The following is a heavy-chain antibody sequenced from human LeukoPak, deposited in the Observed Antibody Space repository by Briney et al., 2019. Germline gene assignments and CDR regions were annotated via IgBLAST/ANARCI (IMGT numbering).Heavy chain of an antibody. D-gene: IGHD5-18*01. CDR2: IYYSGST. CDR3: ARASGYSYVQIDY. V-gene: IGHV4-61*01. J-gene: IGHJ4*02. CDR1: GYSISSGYY. Sequence: SETLSLTCTVSGYSISSGYYWSWIRQPPGKGLEWIGYIYYSGSTNYNPSLKSRVTISVGTSKNQFSLKLSSVTAADTAVYYCARASGYSYVQIDYWGQGTLVTVSS.